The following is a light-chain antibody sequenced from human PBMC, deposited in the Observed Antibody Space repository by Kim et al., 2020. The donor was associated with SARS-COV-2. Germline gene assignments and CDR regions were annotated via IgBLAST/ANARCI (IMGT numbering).Light chain of an antibody. CDR1: QSISSW. V-gene: IGKV1-5*03. Sequence: SVSVGDRVTSTCRASQSISSWLAWYQQKPGKAPKLLISMASSLESGVPSRVSGSGSGTEFTLTIISLQPDDFATYFCQQYNYYPYRFAPGTNLEI. J-gene: IGKJ2*03. CDR2: MAS. CDR3: QQYNYYPYR.